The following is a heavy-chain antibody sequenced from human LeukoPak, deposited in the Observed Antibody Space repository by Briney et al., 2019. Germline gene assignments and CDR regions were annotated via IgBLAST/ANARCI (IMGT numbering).Heavy chain of an antibody. CDR1: GGSFSGYY. V-gene: IGHV4-34*01. CDR2: INHSGST. Sequence: SETLSLTCAVYGGSFSGYYWSWIRQPPGKGLEWIGEINHSGSTNYNPSLKSRVTISVDTSKNQFSLKLSSVTAADTAVYYCARWRVVVAATNGFDPWGQGTLVTVSS. D-gene: IGHD2-15*01. CDR3: ARWRVVVAATNGFDP. J-gene: IGHJ5*02.